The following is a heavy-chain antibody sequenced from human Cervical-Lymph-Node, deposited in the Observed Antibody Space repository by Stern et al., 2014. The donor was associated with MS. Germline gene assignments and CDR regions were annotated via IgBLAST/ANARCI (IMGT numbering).Heavy chain of an antibody. J-gene: IGHJ6*02. V-gene: IGHV1-24*01. CDR1: GYTLTELS. Sequence: QLVQSGAEVKKPGASVKVSCKVSGYTLTELSMHWVRQAPGKGLEWMGGFDPEDGETIYAQKFQGRVTMTEDTSTDTAYMELSSLRSEDTAVYYCATDRDDFRSGYSAPTKGYGLDVWGQGTTVTVTS. CDR2: FDPEDGET. CDR3: ATDRDDFRSGYSAPTKGYGLDV. D-gene: IGHD3-3*01.